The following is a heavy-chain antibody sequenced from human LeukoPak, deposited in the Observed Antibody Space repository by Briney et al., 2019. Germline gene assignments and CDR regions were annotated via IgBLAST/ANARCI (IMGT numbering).Heavy chain of an antibody. CDR3: SKDPLWFGDFDSGMDV. CDR2: ISGSGGST. D-gene: IGHD3-10*01. Sequence: PGGSLRLSCAASGFTFSSYAMSWVRQAPGKGLEWVSGISGSGGSTNYADTVKGRFTISRDNSKNTLYLQMNSLRAEDTAVYYFSKDPLWFGDFDSGMDVWGKGTTVTVSS. V-gene: IGHV3-23*01. J-gene: IGHJ6*04. CDR1: GFTFSSYA.